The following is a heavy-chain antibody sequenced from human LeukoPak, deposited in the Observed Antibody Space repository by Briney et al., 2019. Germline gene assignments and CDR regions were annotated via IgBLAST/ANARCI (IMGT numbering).Heavy chain of an antibody. J-gene: IGHJ4*02. V-gene: IGHV3-15*01. D-gene: IGHD3-10*01. CDR2: IKSKTDGGTT. CDR3: TTDYLDGSHGSGSYYNVFDY. Sequence: GGSLRLSCSASGFTVSNAWMSWVRQAPGTGLEWVGRIKSKTDGGTTDYAAPVKGRFTISRDDSKNTLYLQMNSLKTEDTAVYYCTTDYLDGSHGSGSYYNVFDYWGQGTLVTVSS. CDR1: GFTVSNAW.